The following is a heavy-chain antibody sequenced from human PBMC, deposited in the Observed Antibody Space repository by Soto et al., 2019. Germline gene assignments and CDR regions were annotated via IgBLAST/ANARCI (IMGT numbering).Heavy chain of an antibody. J-gene: IGHJ6*02. CDR2: MNPSSANT. CDR3: TRGQEVWWNAGPLGLHGLDV. V-gene: IGHV1-8*01. Sequence: ASVKVSCKASRYTFISYDINWVRQAPGQGLEWTGWMNPSSANTGYAQKFQGRISMTRNTSMNTAYMELNSLTSEDTAVYYCTRGQEVWWNAGPLGLHGLDVWGQGTTVTVSS. D-gene: IGHD3-16*01. CDR1: RYTFISYD.